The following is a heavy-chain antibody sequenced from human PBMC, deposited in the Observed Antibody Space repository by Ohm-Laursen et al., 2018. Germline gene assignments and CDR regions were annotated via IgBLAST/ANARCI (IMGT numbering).Heavy chain of an antibody. V-gene: IGHV3-9*01. CDR1: GLTFVDYA. CDR2: ISWNSGSI. J-gene: IGHJ2*01. CDR3: AKDILPRYYDSSGYDWYFDL. Sequence: SLRLSCAASGLTFVDYAMHWVRQAPGKGLEWVSGISWNSGSIGYADSVKGRFTISRDNAKNSLYLQMNSLRAEDTALYYCAKDILPRYYDSSGYDWYFDLWGRGTLVTVSS. D-gene: IGHD3-22*01.